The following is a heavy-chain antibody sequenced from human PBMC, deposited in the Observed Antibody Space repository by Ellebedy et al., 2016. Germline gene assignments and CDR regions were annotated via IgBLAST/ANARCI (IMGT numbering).Heavy chain of an antibody. V-gene: IGHV1-8*01. CDR1: GYTFTSYD. CDR2: MNPNSGNT. CDR3: ARGSIAARGGVY. Sequence: ASVKVSCXASGYTFTSYDINWVRQATGQGLEWMGWMNPNSGNTGYAQKFQGRVTMTRNTSISTAYMELSSLRSEDTAVYYCARGSIAARGGVYWGQGTLVTVSS. D-gene: IGHD6-6*01. J-gene: IGHJ4*02.